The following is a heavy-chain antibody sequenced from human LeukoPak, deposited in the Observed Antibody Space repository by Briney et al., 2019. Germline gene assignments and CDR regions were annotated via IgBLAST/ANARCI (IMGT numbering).Heavy chain of an antibody. D-gene: IGHD6-6*01. CDR3: ARDLGSSSAADYFDY. CDR2: LIPIFGTA. CDR1: GGTFSSYA. J-gene: IGHJ4*02. V-gene: IGHV1-69*13. Sequence: SVKVSCKASGGTFSSYAISWVRQAPGQGLEWMGGLIPIFGTANYAQKFQGRVTITADESTSTAYMELSSLRSEDTAVYYCARDLGSSSAADYFDYWGRGTLVTVSS.